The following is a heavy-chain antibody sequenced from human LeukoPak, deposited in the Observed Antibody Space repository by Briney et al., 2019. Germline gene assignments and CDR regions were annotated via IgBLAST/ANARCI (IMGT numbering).Heavy chain of an antibody. J-gene: IGHJ4*02. D-gene: IGHD4-23*01. CDR3: ARDSNYGGKN. CDR2: ISSSSSYI. Sequence: AGSLRLSCAASGFTFSSYSMNWARQAPGKGLEWFSSISSSSSYIYYADSVKGRFTISRDNAKNSLYLQMNSLRAEDTAVYYCARDSNYGGKNWGQGTLVTVSS. V-gene: IGHV3-21*01. CDR1: GFTFSSYS.